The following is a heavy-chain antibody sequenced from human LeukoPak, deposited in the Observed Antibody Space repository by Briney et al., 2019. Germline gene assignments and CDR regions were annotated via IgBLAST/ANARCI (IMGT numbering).Heavy chain of an antibody. CDR2: IWYDGSNK. CDR1: GFTFSSYG. J-gene: IGHJ3*02. Sequence: GRSLRLSCAASGFTFSSYGMHWVRQAPGKGLEWVTVIWYDGSNKYYADSVKGRFTISRDNSKNTLYLQMNSLRAEDTAVYYCATSTRGYSYGLDAFDIWGQGTMVTVSS. V-gene: IGHV3-33*01. D-gene: IGHD5-18*01. CDR3: ATSTRGYSYGLDAFDI.